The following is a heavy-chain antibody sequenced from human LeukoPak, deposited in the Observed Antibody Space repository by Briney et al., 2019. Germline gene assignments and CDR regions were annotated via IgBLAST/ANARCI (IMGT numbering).Heavy chain of an antibody. CDR3: ARVYYYDSSGYSYYFDY. D-gene: IGHD3-22*01. CDR1: GFTFSSYW. J-gene: IGHJ4*02. CDR2: IKQGGSGK. V-gene: IGHV3-7*04. Sequence: PGGSLRLSCAASGFTFSSYWMSWVRQAPGKGLEWVANIKQGGSGKYYVDSVKGRFTISRDNAKNSLYLQMNSLRAEDTAVYYCARVYYYDSSGYSYYFDYWGQGTLVTVSS.